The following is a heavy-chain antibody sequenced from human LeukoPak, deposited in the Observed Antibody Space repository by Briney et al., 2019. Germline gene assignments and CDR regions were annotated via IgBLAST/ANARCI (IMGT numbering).Heavy chain of an antibody. CDR3: AKSSGYDYYYYYMDV. CDR2: ISVSGNT. D-gene: IGHD5-12*01. V-gene: IGHV3-23*01. J-gene: IGHJ6*03. Sequence: GGSLRLSCAASGFTLSSYAMSWVRQGPGKGLEWVSAISVSGNTYHADSVKGRFTISRDNSKNTLYLQMNSLRAEDTAVYYCAKSSGYDYYYYYMDVWGKGTTVTISS. CDR1: GFTLSSYA.